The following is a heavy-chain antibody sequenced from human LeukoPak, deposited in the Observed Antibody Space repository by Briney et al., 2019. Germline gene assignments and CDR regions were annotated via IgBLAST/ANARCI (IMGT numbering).Heavy chain of an antibody. CDR3: ARARRDYGDYGVFWFDP. Sequence: SETLSLTCAVYGGSFSGYYWSWIRQPPGKGLEWIGEINHSGSTNYNPSLKSRVTISVDTSKNQFSLKLSSVTAADTAVYYCARARRDYGDYGVFWFDPRGQGTLVTVSS. CDR2: INHSGST. J-gene: IGHJ5*02. V-gene: IGHV4-34*01. CDR1: GGSFSGYY. D-gene: IGHD4-17*01.